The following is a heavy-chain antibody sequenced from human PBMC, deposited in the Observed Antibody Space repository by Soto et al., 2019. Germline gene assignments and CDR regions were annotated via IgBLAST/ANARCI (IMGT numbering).Heavy chain of an antibody. CDR1: QRQFSPYY. CDR3: AIGRGGTKF. V-gene: IGHV4-34*01. CDR2: TDEGGRI. D-gene: IGHD3-16*01. J-gene: IGHJ4*02. Sequence: QVQLQQWGTGLLKSSETLSLTCAGSQRQFSPYYWSWVRQPPGKVLVWIGETDEGGRIYSNPSLKSRGTVSLDTSKNEFSREVKSGTAADTAVYYCAIGRGGTKFWGQGTLVIVSS.